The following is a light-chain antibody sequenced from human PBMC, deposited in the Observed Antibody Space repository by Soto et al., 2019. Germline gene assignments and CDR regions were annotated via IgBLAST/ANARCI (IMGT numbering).Light chain of an antibody. Sequence: ALTQPASVSGSPGQSITISCTGTSSDVGGYNYVSWYQQHPGKAPKLMIYDVSNRPSGVSNRFSGSKSGNTASLTISGLQAEDEADYYCSSYTSSTDVVFGGGTKLTVL. CDR3: SSYTSSTDVV. CDR1: SSDVGGYNY. CDR2: DVS. J-gene: IGLJ2*01. V-gene: IGLV2-14*01.